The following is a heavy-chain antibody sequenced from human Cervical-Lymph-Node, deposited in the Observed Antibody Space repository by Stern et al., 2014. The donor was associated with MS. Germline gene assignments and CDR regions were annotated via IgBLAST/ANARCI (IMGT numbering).Heavy chain of an antibody. CDR2: IYYSGST. D-gene: IGHD6-13*01. V-gene: IGHV4-59*01. CDR1: GGSISSYY. Sequence: QVQLQESGPGLVKPSETLYLTCTVSGGSISSYYWSWIRQPPGKGLEWIGYIYYSGSTNYNPSLKSRVTISVDTSKNQFSLKLSSVTAADTAVYYCAREQQLVWFAPWGQGTLVTVSS. CDR3: AREQQLVWFAP. J-gene: IGHJ5*02.